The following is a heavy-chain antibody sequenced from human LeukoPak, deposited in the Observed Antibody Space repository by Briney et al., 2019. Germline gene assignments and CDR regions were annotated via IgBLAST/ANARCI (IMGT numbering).Heavy chain of an antibody. Sequence: PGGSLRLSCAASGLTFNTYWMTWVRQAPGKGLECVANIKPDESETYYVDTVKGRFTISRDNAKNLLYLQMNSLRGEDTAVYYCGGFGYEAAVDLWGQGTLVTVSS. CDR1: GLTFNTYW. CDR2: IKPDESET. CDR3: GGFGYEAAVDL. D-gene: IGHD6-13*01. V-gene: IGHV3-7*01. J-gene: IGHJ4*02.